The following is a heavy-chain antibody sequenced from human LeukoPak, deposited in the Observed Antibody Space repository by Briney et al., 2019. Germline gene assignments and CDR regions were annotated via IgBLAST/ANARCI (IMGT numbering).Heavy chain of an antibody. D-gene: IGHD2-2*02. V-gene: IGHV4-39*01. Sequence: PSETLSLTCTVSGGSISSSSYYWGWIRQPPGKGLEWIGSIYYSGSTYYNPSLKSRVTISVDTSKNQFSLKLSSVTAADTAVYYCARQCIVVVPAAILLDAFDIWGQGTMVTVSS. CDR1: GGSISSSSYY. J-gene: IGHJ3*02. CDR3: ARQCIVVVPAAILLDAFDI. CDR2: IYYSGST.